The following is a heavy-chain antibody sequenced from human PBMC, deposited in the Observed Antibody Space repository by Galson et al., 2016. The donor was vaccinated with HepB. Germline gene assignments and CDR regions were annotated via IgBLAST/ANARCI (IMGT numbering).Heavy chain of an antibody. CDR1: GFLRNYW. D-gene: IGHD2-15*01. CDR3: AREGKGGFDI. V-gene: IGHV3-7*01. J-gene: IGHJ3*02. CDR2: IKQDGSET. Sequence: SLRLSCAASGFLRNYWMSWVRQAPGKGLEWVANIKQDGSETHYVDSVKGRFTISRDNAKNSLYLQMNSRRAEDTAVYYCAREGKGGFDIWGQGTMVTVSS.